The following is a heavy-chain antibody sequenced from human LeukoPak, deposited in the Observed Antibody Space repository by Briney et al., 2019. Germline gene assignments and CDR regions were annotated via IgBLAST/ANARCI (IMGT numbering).Heavy chain of an antibody. D-gene: IGHD3-10*01. J-gene: IGHJ2*01. Sequence: GGSLRLSCAASGFTFSSYGMHWVRQAPGKGLEWVAVISYDGSNKYYADSVKGRFTISRDNSKNTLYLQMNSLRAEDTAVYYCAKDRSGSYYINWYFDLWGRGTLVTVSS. V-gene: IGHV3-30*18. CDR3: AKDRSGSYYINWYFDL. CDR2: ISYDGSNK. CDR1: GFTFSSYG.